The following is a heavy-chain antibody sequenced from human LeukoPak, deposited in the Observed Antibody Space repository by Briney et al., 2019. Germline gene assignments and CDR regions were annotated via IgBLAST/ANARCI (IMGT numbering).Heavy chain of an antibody. D-gene: IGHD3-10*01. Sequence: PSETLSLTCTVSSGSISTYYWSWIRQSPGKGLEWIGYISYSGDTNYNPSLRSRLTISVDTSENQFSLKLSSVTAADTAVYYCARVAYYYGRGSYYNPAHFDYWGQGTLVTVSS. V-gene: IGHV4-59*01. CDR2: ISYSGDT. CDR1: SGSISTYY. J-gene: IGHJ4*02. CDR3: ARVAYYYGRGSYYNPAHFDY.